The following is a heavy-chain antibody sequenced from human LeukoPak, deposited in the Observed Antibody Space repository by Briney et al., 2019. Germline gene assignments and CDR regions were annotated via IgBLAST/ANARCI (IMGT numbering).Heavy chain of an antibody. V-gene: IGHV3-11*01. D-gene: IGHD3-9*01. Sequence: PGGSLRLSCAASGFTFSDYYMSWIRQAPGKGLEWVSYISSSGSTIYYADSVKGRFTISRDNAKNTLYLQMNNLRAEDTAVYYCAKDGSIYFDGNDAFDIWGQGTMVTVSS. CDR2: ISSSGSTI. CDR1: GFTFSDYY. J-gene: IGHJ3*02. CDR3: AKDGSIYFDGNDAFDI.